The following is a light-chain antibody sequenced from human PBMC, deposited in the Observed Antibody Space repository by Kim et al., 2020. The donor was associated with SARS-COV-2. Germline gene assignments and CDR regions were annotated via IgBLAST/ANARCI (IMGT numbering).Light chain of an antibody. V-gene: IGLV1-51*01. CDR3: GTWDNSLSAGYV. CDR2: DNN. Sequence: KVTISGSGGSSHIGDNLVSWYQQLPGTAPRHLVYDNNKRPSGIPDRFSGSKSGTSATLGITGLQTGDEADYYCGTWDNSLSAGYVFGTGTKVTVL. J-gene: IGLJ1*01. CDR1: SSHIGDNL.